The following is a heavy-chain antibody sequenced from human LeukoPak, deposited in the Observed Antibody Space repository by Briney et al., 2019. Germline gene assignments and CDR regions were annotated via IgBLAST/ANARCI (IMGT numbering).Heavy chain of an antibody. V-gene: IGHV3-23*01. Sequence: PGGSLRLSCAASGFTFSSYAMSWVRQAPGKGLEWVSAISGSGGSTYYADSVKGRFTISRDNSKNTLYLQMNSLRAEDTAVYYCAKYRHRVVATISDFDYWGQGTLVTVSS. D-gene: IGHD5-12*01. CDR3: AKYRHRVVATISDFDY. J-gene: IGHJ4*02. CDR1: GFTFSSYA. CDR2: ISGSGGST.